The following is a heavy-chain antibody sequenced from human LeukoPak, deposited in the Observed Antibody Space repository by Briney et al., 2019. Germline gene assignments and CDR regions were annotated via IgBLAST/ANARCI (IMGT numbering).Heavy chain of an antibody. CDR2: INHSGST. Sequence: SETLSLTCAVYGGSFSGYYWSRIRQPPGKGLEWIGEINHSGSTNYNPSLKSRVTISVDTSKNQFSLKLSSVTAADTAVYYCARASDFDYYDSSGYYLDYWGQGTLVTVSS. CDR1: GGSFSGYY. V-gene: IGHV4-34*01. CDR3: ARASDFDYYDSSGYYLDY. D-gene: IGHD3-22*01. J-gene: IGHJ4*02.